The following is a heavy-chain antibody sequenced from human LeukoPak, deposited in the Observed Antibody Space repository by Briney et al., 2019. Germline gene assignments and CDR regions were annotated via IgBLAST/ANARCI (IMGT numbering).Heavy chain of an antibody. V-gene: IGHV1-18*04. Sequence: ASVKVSCKASGYTFNTYGINWVRQAPGQGPEWMGWISAYNGNTNYAQNFQGRITLTTDTSTSTAYMELTSLRFDDTAVYYCARDGRQWVPLNWFDPWGQGTLVIVSS. J-gene: IGHJ5*02. CDR2: ISAYNGNT. D-gene: IGHD6-19*01. CDR1: GYTFNTYG. CDR3: ARDGRQWVPLNWFDP.